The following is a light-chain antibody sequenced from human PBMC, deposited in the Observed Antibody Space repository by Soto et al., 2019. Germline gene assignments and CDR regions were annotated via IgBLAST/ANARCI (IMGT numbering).Light chain of an antibody. V-gene: IGLV2-8*01. CDR1: SSDVGNYKY. J-gene: IGLJ3*02. CDR2: EVS. Sequence: QSALTQSPSASGSPGQSVTISCTGTSSDVGNYKYVSWYQQHPGKAPKLMIYEVSKRPSGVPDRFSGSKSGNTASLTVSGLQVEDEADYYCSSYAGSNLWVFGGGTQLT. CDR3: SSYAGSNLWV.